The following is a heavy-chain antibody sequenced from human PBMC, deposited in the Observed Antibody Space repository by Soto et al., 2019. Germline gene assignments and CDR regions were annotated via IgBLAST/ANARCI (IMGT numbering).Heavy chain of an antibody. CDR1: GGSISSSSYY. CDR3: AAQVERDYYYYGMDV. Sequence: SETLSLTCTVSGGSISSSSYYWGWIRQPPGKGLEWIGSIYYSGSTYYNPSLKSRVTISVDTSKNQFSLKLSSVTAADTAVYYCAAQVERDYYYYGMDVWGQGTTVTVSS. V-gene: IGHV4-39*01. J-gene: IGHJ6*02. CDR2: IYYSGST.